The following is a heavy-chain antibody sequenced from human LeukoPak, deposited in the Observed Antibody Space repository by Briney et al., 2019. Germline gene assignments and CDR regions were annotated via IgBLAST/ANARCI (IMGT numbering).Heavy chain of an antibody. CDR2: VSGSGGTT. CDR3: AKDRNPHRVAGANLLDY. D-gene: IGHD6-19*01. CDR1: GFTFSSYA. Sequence: GGSLRLSCAASGFTFSSYAMSWVRQAPGKGLEWVSGVSGSGGTTYYADSVKGRFTISRDNSKNTLYVQINSLRYEDTATYYCAKDRNPHRVAGANLLDYWGQGTLVIVSS. J-gene: IGHJ4*02. V-gene: IGHV3-23*01.